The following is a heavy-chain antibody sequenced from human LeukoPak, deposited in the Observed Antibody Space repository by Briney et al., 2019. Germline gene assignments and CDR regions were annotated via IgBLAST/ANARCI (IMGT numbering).Heavy chain of an antibody. CDR1: GYTFTSYD. Sequence: ASVKVSCKASGYTFTSYDFNWVRQATGQRPEWMGWMSPNSGDTGYAQKFQDRVTMTRNTSTSTAYMELSSLRSDDTAVYYCARGPPNWGYDYWGSGTLVTVSS. D-gene: IGHD7-27*01. J-gene: IGHJ4*02. V-gene: IGHV1-8*01. CDR2: MSPNSGDT. CDR3: ARGPPNWGYDY.